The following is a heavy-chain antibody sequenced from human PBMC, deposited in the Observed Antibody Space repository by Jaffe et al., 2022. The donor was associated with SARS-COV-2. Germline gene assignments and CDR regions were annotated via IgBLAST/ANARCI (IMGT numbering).Heavy chain of an antibody. D-gene: IGHD3-3*02. CDR3: ARQAPRNVLADY. V-gene: IGHV4-39*01. CDR2: IYYSGST. Sequence: QLQLQESGPGLVKPSETLSLTCTVSGGSISSSSYYWGWIRQPPGKGLEWIGSIYYSGSTYYNPSLKSRVTISVDTSKNQFSLKLSSVTAADTAVYYCARQAPRNVLADYWGQGTLVTVSS. J-gene: IGHJ4*02. CDR1: GGSISSSSYY.